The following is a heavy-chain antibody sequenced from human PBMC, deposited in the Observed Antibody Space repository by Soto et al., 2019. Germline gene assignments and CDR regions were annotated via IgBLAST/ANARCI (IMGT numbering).Heavy chain of an antibody. V-gene: IGHV3-33*01. D-gene: IGHD3-16*02. CDR1: GFTFSSYG. CDR2: IWYDGSNK. CDR3: ARDSGMITFGGVIAAGFDP. Sequence: QVQLVESGGGVVQPGRSLRLSCAASGFTFSSYGMHWVRQAPGKGLEWVAVIWYDGSNKYYADSVKGRFTISRDNSKNPLYLQMNSLRAEDTAVYYCARDSGMITFGGVIAAGFDPWGQGTLVTVSS. J-gene: IGHJ5*02.